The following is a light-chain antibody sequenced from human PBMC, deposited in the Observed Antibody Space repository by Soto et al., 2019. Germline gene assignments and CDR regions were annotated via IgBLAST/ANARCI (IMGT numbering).Light chain of an antibody. V-gene: IGKV3-15*01. CDR2: GAS. J-gene: IGKJ2*01. CDR3: QQYDEWPPSYT. Sequence: EIMMTQSPATLSVSPGERATLSCRASQSVSSNLAWYQQKPGQAPRLLIYGASTRATGIPARISGSGSGTEFTLIISSLQSEDSAIYYCQQYDEWPPSYTFGQGTKLEIK. CDR1: QSVSSN.